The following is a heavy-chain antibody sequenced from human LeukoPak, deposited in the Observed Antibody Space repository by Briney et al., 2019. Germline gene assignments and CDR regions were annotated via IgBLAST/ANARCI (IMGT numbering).Heavy chain of an antibody. CDR3: ARSTVTNRGYFDY. J-gene: IGHJ4*02. CDR1: GGSFSGYY. V-gene: IGHV4-34*01. Sequence: SETLSLTCAVYGGSFSGYYWSWIRQPPGKGLEWIGEINHSGSTNYNPSLKSRVTISVDTSKNQFSLKLSSVTAADTAVYYCARSTVTNRGYFDYWGQGTLVTVSS. D-gene: IGHD4-17*01. CDR2: INHSGST.